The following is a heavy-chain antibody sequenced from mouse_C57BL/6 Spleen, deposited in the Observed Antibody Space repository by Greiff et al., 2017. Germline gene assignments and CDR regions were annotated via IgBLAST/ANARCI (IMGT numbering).Heavy chain of an antibody. CDR2: ISRGSSTI. D-gene: IGHD2-1*01. J-gene: IGHJ2*01. V-gene: IGHV5-17*01. CDR3: ARRGYGNYPLYFDY. Sequence: EVMLVESGGGLVKPGGSLKLSCAASGFTFSDYGMHWVRQAPEKGLEWVAYISRGSSTIYYADTVKGRFTISRDNANNTLFLQMTSLRSEDTAMYYCARRGYGNYPLYFDYWGQGTTLTVSS. CDR1: GFTFSDYG.